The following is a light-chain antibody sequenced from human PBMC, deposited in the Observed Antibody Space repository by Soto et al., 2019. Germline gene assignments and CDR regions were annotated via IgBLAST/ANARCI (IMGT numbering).Light chain of an antibody. CDR3: AAWDDSLYVV. Sequence: QPVLTQPPSASGTPGQRVTISCSGISSNIGSNTVNWYQQLPGTAPKLLIYSNNQRPSGVPDRFSGSKSGTSASLAISGLQSEDEADYYCAAWDDSLYVVFGGGTKLTVL. CDR1: SSNIGSNT. CDR2: SNN. V-gene: IGLV1-44*01. J-gene: IGLJ2*01.